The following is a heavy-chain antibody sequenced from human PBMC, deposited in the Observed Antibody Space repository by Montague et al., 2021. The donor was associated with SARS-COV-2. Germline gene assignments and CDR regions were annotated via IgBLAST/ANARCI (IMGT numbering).Heavy chain of an antibody. CDR2: IYSGDSST. Sequence: SLRLSCAASGFTFSSYAMSLVRQAPGKGLEWVSVIYSGDSSTYYADSVKGRFTISRDNSKNTLYLQMNSLRAEDTAVYYCAKRGATSPFDSWGQGTLVTVSS. CDR3: AKRGATSPFDS. CDR1: GFTFSSYA. J-gene: IGHJ4*02. V-gene: IGHV3-23*03. D-gene: IGHD1-26*01.